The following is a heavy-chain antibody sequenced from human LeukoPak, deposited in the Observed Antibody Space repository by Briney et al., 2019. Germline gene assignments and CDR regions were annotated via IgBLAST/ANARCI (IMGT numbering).Heavy chain of an antibody. J-gene: IGHJ3*02. D-gene: IGHD1-26*01. CDR2: ISYDGSNK. CDR1: GFTFSSYA. CDR3: AREGAEQAFDI. Sequence: GGSLRLSCAASGFTFSSYAMHWVRQAPGKGLEWVAVISYDGSNKYYADSVKGRFTISRDNSKITLYLQMNSLRAEDTAVYYCAREGAEQAFDIWGQGTVVTVSS. V-gene: IGHV3-30-3*01.